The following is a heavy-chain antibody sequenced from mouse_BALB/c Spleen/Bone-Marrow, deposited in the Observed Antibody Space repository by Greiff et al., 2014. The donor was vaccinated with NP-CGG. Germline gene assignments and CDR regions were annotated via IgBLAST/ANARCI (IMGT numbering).Heavy chain of an antibody. CDR3: ARWGKGYFDV. CDR1: GYNFISYW. CDR2: INPGNGRT. Sequence: QVQLKQSGAELVKPGASVELSCKASGYNFISYWIHWVKQRPGQGLEWIGEINPGNGRTNYNEKFKNKATLTIDKSSSTAYMQLSRLTSEDSAVYYCARWGKGYFDVWGAGTTVTVSS. D-gene: IGHD1-3*01. V-gene: IGHV1S81*02. J-gene: IGHJ1*01.